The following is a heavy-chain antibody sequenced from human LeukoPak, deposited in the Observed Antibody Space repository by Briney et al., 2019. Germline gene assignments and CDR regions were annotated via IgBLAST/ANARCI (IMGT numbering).Heavy chain of an antibody. J-gene: IGHJ4*02. Sequence: ASVTVSCTASGGTFSSYAISWVRQAPGQGLEWMGRIIPILGIANYAQEFQGRVTITADKSTSTAYMEPSSLRSEDTAVYYCARARHDLWFGELYYFDYWGQGTLVSV. CDR2: IIPILGIA. V-gene: IGHV1-69*04. CDR1: GGTFSSYA. CDR3: ARARHDLWFGELYYFDY. D-gene: IGHD3-10*01.